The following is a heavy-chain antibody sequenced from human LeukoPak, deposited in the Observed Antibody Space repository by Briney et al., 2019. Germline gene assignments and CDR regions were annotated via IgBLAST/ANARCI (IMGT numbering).Heavy chain of an antibody. J-gene: IGHJ4*02. V-gene: IGHV4-61*08. CDR2: IYHRGST. CDR1: GGSISSGDYY. D-gene: IGHD3-22*01. CDR3: ARVGSGYTFDY. Sequence: SQTLSLTCTVSGGSISSGDYYWSWIRQPPGKGLEWIGYIYHRGSTNYNPSLKSRVTISVDTSKNQFSLKLSSVTAADTAVYYCARVGSGYTFDYWGQGTLVTASS.